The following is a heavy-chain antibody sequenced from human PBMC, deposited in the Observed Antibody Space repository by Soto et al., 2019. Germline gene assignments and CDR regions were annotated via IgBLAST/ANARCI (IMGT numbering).Heavy chain of an antibody. CDR2: IYYSGST. V-gene: IGHV4-61*01. Sequence: KTSETLSLTCTVSGGSVSSGYYYWSWIRQPPGKGLEWIGYIYYSGSTNYNPSLKSRVTISVDTSKNQFSLKLSSVTAADTAVYYCARVVQKDGGLLSNYYYGMDVWGQGTTVTVSS. CDR1: GGSVSSGYYY. J-gene: IGHJ6*02. CDR3: ARVVQKDGGLLSNYYYGMDV. D-gene: IGHD3-10*01.